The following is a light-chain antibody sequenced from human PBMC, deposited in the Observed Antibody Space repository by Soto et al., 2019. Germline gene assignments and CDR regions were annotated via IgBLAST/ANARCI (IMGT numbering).Light chain of an antibody. CDR2: AAS. CDR3: QQYGAPPPYT. J-gene: IGKJ2*01. CDR1: RSFASSY. Sequence: EIVLTQSPGTLSLSPGERATLSCRASRSFASSYLAWYQHKPGQAPRLLIYAASIRATGVPDRFSGSGSGTDFTLTISRLEPEDSAVYYCQQYGAPPPYTFGQGTKVEIK. V-gene: IGKV3-20*01.